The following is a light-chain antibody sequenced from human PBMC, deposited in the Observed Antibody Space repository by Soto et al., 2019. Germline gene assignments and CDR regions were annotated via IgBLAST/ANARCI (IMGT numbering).Light chain of an antibody. Sequence: DIPMTQSPSSVSASVGDRVTITCRASQGIAGWLAWYQQKPGKAPKLLIYAASSLEPGVPSRFSGSGSGTDFTLTISNLQPEDLATYYCQQADSFPATFGGGTKVEIK. CDR3: QQADSFPAT. CDR1: QGIAGW. V-gene: IGKV1-12*01. CDR2: AAS. J-gene: IGKJ4*01.